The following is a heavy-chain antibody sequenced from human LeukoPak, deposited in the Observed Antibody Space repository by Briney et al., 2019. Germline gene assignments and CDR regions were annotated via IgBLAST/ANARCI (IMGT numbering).Heavy chain of an antibody. CDR2: IRYDGSNK. V-gene: IGHV3-30*02. Sequence: GGSLRLSCAASGFTFSNYGMHWVRQAPGKGLEWVAFIRYDGSNKYYADSVKGRFTISRDNSKNTLYLQMNSLRTEDTAVYYCTKDHFQGGAPSAFDLWGPGTMVTVSS. D-gene: IGHD2/OR15-2a*01. J-gene: IGHJ3*01. CDR1: GFTFSNYG. CDR3: TKDHFQGGAPSAFDL.